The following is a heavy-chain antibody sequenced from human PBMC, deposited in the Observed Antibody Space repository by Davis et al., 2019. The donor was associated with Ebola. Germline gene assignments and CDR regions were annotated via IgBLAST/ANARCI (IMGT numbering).Heavy chain of an antibody. CDR2: ISSSSSYI. J-gene: IGHJ4*02. CDR3: ARFSYGNYRDY. D-gene: IGHD4-11*01. CDR1: GFTFSSYS. Sequence: GESLKISCAASGFTFSSYSMNWVRQAPGKWLEWVSSISSSSSYIYYADSVKGRFTISRDNAKNSLYLQMNSLRAEDTAVYYCARFSYGNYRDYWGQGTLVTVSS. V-gene: IGHV3-21*01.